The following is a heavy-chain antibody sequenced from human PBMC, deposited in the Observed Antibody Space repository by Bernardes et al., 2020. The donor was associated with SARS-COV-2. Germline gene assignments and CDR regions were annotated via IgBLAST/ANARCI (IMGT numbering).Heavy chain of an antibody. CDR2: INGDGSRT. J-gene: IGHJ4*02. D-gene: IGHD5-12*01. CDR1: GFSFSTYW. V-gene: IGHV3-74*01. Sequence: GGSLRLSCVASGFSFSTYWIHWVRQVPGKGLMWVSRINGDGSRTDYADSVKGRFSVSRDNVKNTVYLQMNSLRVEDTAVYYCARGYRDYWGQGSLVTVSS. CDR3: ARGYRDY.